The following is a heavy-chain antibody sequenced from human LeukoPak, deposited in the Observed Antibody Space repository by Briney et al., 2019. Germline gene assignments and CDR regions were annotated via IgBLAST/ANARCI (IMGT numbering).Heavy chain of an antibody. CDR2: IKQDGSEK. CDR3: ARGPLLWFGEPRYYFDY. D-gene: IGHD3-10*01. V-gene: IGHV3-7*01. CDR1: GFTLSSYW. J-gene: IGHJ4*02. Sequence: GGSLRLSCAASGFTLSSYWMNWVRQAPGKGLEWVANIKQDGSEKYYVDSMKGRFTISRDNAKNSLYLQMNSLRAEDTAVYYCARGPLLWFGEPRYYFDYWGQGTLATVSS.